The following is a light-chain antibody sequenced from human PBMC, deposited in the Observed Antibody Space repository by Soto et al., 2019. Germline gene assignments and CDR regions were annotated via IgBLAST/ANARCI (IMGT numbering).Light chain of an antibody. CDR2: GAS. Sequence: VVMTQSPRTLSLSPGERATLSCRASQNIKNNYVGWYQQKPGQAPTLLIYGASARATGVPDWFSGSGSGTDFTLIINRLEPEDFAVYYCQQHGTSITFGGGTKLESK. J-gene: IGKJ4*01. CDR3: QQHGTSIT. CDR1: QNIKNNY. V-gene: IGKV3-20*01.